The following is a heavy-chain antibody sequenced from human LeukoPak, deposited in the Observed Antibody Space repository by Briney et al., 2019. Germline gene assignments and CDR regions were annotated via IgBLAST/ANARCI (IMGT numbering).Heavy chain of an antibody. J-gene: IGHJ4*02. CDR1: GFTFSSYA. D-gene: IGHD2-2*01. CDR2: ISGSGGST. V-gene: IGHV3-23*01. Sequence: AGGSLRLSCAASGFTFSSYAMSWVRQAPGKGLEWVSAISGSGGSTYYADSVKGRFTISRDNSKNTLYLQMNSLRAEDTAVYCCAKLRRGCSSTSCYGQYYFDYWGQGTLVTVSS. CDR3: AKLRRGCSSTSCYGQYYFDY.